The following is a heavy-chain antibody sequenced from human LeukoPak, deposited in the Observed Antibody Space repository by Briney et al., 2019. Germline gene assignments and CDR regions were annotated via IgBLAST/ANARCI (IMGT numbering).Heavy chain of an antibody. CDR2: ISAYNGNT. D-gene: IGHD1-26*01. Sequence: GASVKVSCKASGYTFTSSGISWVRQAPGQGLEWMGWISAYNGNTNYAQKLQGRVTMTTDTSTSTAYMELRSLRSDDTAVYYCARDGPVTRSYWPHGYWGQGTLVTVSS. V-gene: IGHV1-18*01. CDR1: GYTFTSSG. CDR3: ARDGPVTRSYWPHGY. J-gene: IGHJ4*02.